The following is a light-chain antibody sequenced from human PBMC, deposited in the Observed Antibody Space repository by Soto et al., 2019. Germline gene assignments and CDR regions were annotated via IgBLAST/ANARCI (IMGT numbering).Light chain of an antibody. CDR3: QSYDSSLSVV. Sequence: QSVLTQPPSVSGAPGQRVTISCTGGSSNIGAGYDVHWYKQLPGTAPKLLIYGNSNRPSGVPDRFSGSKSGTSASLAITGLQAEDEADYYCQSYDSSLSVVFGGGTQLTVL. CDR1: SSNIGAGYD. CDR2: GNS. J-gene: IGLJ2*01. V-gene: IGLV1-40*01.